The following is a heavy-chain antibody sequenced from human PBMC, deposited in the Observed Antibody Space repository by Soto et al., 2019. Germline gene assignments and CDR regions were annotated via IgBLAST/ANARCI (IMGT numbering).Heavy chain of an antibody. CDR3: ARGQPDIVVVVAATLDY. V-gene: IGHV1-69*12. Sequence: QVQLVQSGAEVKKPGSSVKVSCKASGGTFSSYAISWVRQAPGQGLEWMGGIIPIFGTANYAQKFQGRVTSTADESTSTADMELSSLRSEDTAVYYCARGQPDIVVVVAATLDYWGQGTLVTVSS. CDR2: IIPIFGTA. D-gene: IGHD2-15*01. CDR1: GGTFSSYA. J-gene: IGHJ4*02.